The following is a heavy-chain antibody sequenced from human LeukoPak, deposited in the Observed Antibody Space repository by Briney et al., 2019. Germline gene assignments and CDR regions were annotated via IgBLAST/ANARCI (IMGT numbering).Heavy chain of an antibody. CDR3: ARDQTTVTTDY. CDR2: INHSGST. J-gene: IGHJ4*02. V-gene: IGHV4-34*01. Sequence: SETLSLTCAVYGGSFSGYYWSWIRQPPGKGLEWIGEINHSGSTNYNPSLKSRVTISVDTSKNQFSLKLSSVTAADTAVYYCARDQTTVTTDYWGQGTLVTVSS. CDR1: GGSFSGYY. D-gene: IGHD4-17*01.